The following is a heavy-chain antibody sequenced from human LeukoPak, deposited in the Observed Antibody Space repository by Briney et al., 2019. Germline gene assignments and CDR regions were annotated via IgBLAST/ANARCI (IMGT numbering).Heavy chain of an antibody. V-gene: IGHV3-74*03. CDR2: GEGDESSS. J-gene: IGHJ4*02. D-gene: IGHD1-14*01. CDR3: ARDGNQRSLAY. Sequence: GGSLRLSCAASGFTLRNYWMNWVRQAPGKGLVWVARGEGDESSSTYADSVKGRFTISRDNSKNTLYLQMNSLRAEDTAVYYCARDGNQRSLAYWGQGTLVTVSS. CDR1: GFTLRNYW.